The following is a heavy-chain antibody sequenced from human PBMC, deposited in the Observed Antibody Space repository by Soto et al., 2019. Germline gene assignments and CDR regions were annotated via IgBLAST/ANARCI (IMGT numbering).Heavy chain of an antibody. Sequence: QVQLQQWGAGLLKPSETLSLTCAVYGGSFSGYYWSWIRQPPGKGLAWFGEINHSGSTNYNPSLKSRGTISVDTTKNQFSLKLSSVTAADTAVYYCARQTKRYCSGGSCYSYFDYWGQGTLVTVSS. CDR2: INHSGST. J-gene: IGHJ4*02. CDR1: GGSFSGYY. D-gene: IGHD2-15*01. CDR3: ARQTKRYCSGGSCYSYFDY. V-gene: IGHV4-34*01.